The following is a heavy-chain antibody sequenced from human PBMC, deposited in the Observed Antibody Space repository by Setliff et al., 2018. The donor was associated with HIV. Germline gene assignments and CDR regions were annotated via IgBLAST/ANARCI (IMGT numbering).Heavy chain of an antibody. D-gene: IGHD3-22*01. J-gene: IGHJ3*02. CDR1: GGTLSNYV. V-gene: IGHV1-69*13. Sequence: ASVKVSCKTSGGTLSNYVITWVRQAPGQGLEWMGMIIPMYNIPAYAQKFQGRVTFTADESTSTAYMELSSLRSEDTAVYYCARSTYYYDSSGYYQNRLFAFDIWGQGTMVTVSS. CDR2: IIPMYNIP. CDR3: ARSTYYYDSSGYYQNRLFAFDI.